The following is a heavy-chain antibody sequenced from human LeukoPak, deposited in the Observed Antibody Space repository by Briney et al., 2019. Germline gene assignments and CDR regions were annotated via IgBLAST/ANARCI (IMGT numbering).Heavy chain of an antibody. V-gene: IGHV3-30*04. Sequence: GGSLRLSCAASGFTFSTYAMHWVRQAPGKGLEWVALISYDASNKNYADSVKGRFTISRDNAKNSVYLQMNSLRAEDTAVYYCTRLHGAYPIDFWGQGTLVTVSS. J-gene: IGHJ4*02. CDR2: ISYDASNK. CDR1: GFTFSTYA. CDR3: TRLHGAYPIDF. D-gene: IGHD4/OR15-4a*01.